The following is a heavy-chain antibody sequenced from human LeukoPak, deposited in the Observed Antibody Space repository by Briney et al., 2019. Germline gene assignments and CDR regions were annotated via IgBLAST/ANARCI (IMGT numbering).Heavy chain of an antibody. CDR2: INPDGSEK. CDR1: GFVFSTFW. J-gene: IGHJ4*02. Sequence: PGGSLRLSCAASGFVFSTFWMSWVRQTPGRGLEWVAYINPDGSEKDYVDSVKGRFTISRDNAKSSLFLQMDSLRAEDTAVYYCARGHWKMDYWGQGTLVTVSS. CDR3: ARGHWKMDY. V-gene: IGHV3-7*05. D-gene: IGHD1-1*01.